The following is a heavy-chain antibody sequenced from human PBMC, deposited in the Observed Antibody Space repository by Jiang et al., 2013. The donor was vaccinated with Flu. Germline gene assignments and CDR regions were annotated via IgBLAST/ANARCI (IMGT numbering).Heavy chain of an antibody. CDR1: GFTFSSNA. D-gene: IGHD1-26*01. Sequence: RVSCVSSGFTFSSNAMYWVRRAPGKVMEWVSAISGSGGHTYYADSVRGRFTISRDNSKNAVHLLMNSLRAEDTAVYYCAKPAVRGAYEYWGQGTLVTVSS. J-gene: IGHJ4*02. CDR3: AKPAVRGAYEY. V-gene: IGHV3-23*01. CDR2: ISGSGGHT.